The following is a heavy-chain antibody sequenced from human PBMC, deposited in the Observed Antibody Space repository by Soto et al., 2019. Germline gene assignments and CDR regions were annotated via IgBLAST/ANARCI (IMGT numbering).Heavy chain of an antibody. D-gene: IGHD1-1*01. CDR2: IYYSGST. V-gene: IGHV4-59*01. Sequence: QVQLQESGPGLVKPSETLSITCTVSGGSISSYYWSWIRQPPGKGLAWIGYIYYSGSTNYNPSLNRRVTISLDTFKNQFSLKLSSVTSADTAVYYCAMEGTTVDSYDYYGMDVWGQGTKVTVSS. CDR3: AMEGTTVDSYDYYGMDV. CDR1: GGSISSYY. J-gene: IGHJ6*02.